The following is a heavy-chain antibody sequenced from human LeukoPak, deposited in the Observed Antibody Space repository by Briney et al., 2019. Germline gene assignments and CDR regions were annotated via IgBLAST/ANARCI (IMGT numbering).Heavy chain of an antibody. J-gene: IGHJ4*02. CDR1: GYTFTSYD. V-gene: IGHV1-2*02. D-gene: IGHD3-3*01. CDR2: MNPNSGGT. Sequence: ASVKVSCKASGYTFTSYDINWVRQATGQGLEWMGWMNPNSGGTNYAQKFQGRVTMTRDTSISTAYMELSRLRSDDTAVYYCARGSVLRFLEWLLSPFGYWGQGTLVTVSS. CDR3: ARGSVLRFLEWLLSPFGY.